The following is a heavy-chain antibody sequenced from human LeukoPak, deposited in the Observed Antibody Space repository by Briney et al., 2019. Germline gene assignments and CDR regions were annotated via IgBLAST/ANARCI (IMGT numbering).Heavy chain of an antibody. CDR1: GFTFSSYA. J-gene: IGHJ3*02. Sequence: GASLRLSCAASGFTFSSYAMSWVRQAPGKGLEWVSTITSSGGSTYYADSVMGRFTVSRDNSKNTLFLQTNSLRAEDTAVYYCAKGSLTIWYAFDIWGQGTMVTVSS. V-gene: IGHV3-23*01. CDR3: AKGSLTIWYAFDI. CDR2: ITSSGGST. D-gene: IGHD2-8*02.